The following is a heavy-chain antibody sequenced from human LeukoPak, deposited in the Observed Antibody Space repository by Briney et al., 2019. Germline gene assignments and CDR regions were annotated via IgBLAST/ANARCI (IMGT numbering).Heavy chain of an antibody. J-gene: IGHJ3*02. Sequence: GGSLRLSCAASGFTVSSNYMSWVRQAPGKGLEWVSVIYSGGSTYYADSVKGRFTISRDNSKNTLYLQMNSLRAEDTAVYYCAKERRYYYDSSGSEAGDAFDIWGQGTMVTVSS. CDR2: IYSGGST. V-gene: IGHV3-53*01. CDR3: AKERRYYYDSSGSEAGDAFDI. CDR1: GFTVSSNY. D-gene: IGHD3-22*01.